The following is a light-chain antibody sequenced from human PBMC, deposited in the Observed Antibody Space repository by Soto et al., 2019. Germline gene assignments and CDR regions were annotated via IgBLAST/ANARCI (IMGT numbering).Light chain of an antibody. CDR1: SSDIGGYNY. CDR3: SSYTSSSTLV. J-gene: IGLJ2*01. Sequence: QSALTQPASVSGSPGQSITISCTGASSDIGGYNYVSWYQQHPGKAPKHMIYDVSSRPSGVSNRFSASKSGNTASLTISGLQAEDEADYYCSSYTSSSTLVFGGGTKVTVL. V-gene: IGLV2-14*01. CDR2: DVS.